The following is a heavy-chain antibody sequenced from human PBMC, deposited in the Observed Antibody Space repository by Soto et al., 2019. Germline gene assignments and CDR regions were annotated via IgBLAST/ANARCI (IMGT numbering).Heavy chain of an antibody. CDR2: IYYSGST. CDR3: ARAKYGDNWFDP. Sequence: SETLSLTCTVSGGSISSYYWSWIRQPPGKGLEWIGYIYYSGSTNYNPSLKSRVTISVDTSKNQFSLKLSSVTAADTAVYYCARAKYGDNWFDPWGQGTTVTVSS. CDR1: GGSISSYY. D-gene: IGHD4-17*01. J-gene: IGHJ5*02. V-gene: IGHV4-59*01.